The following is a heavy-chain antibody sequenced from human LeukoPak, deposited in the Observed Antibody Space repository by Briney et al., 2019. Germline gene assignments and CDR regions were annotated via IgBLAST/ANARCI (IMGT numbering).Heavy chain of an antibody. Sequence: PGGSLRLSCAASGFTFSSYEMNWVRQAPGKGLEWVSYISSSGSTKYYADSVKGRFTISRDNAKNSLYLQMNSLRAEDTAVYYCARVIVVVTGNYMYVWGKGTTVTISS. CDR2: ISSSGSTK. J-gene: IGHJ6*03. D-gene: IGHD2-21*02. CDR1: GFTFSSYE. V-gene: IGHV3-48*03. CDR3: ARVIVVVTGNYMYV.